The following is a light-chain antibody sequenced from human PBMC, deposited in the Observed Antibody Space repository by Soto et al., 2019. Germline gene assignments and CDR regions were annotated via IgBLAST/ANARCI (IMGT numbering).Light chain of an antibody. V-gene: IGKV1-39*01. CDR3: QRSYSTPRT. Sequence: DIRPPQPPSSLTASPGDSVTITCLASQSISSYLNWYQQKPGKAPKLLIYAASSLQSGVPSRFSGSGSGTDFTLTISSLQPEDFATYYCQRSYSTPRTFGQGTKVDI. CDR2: AAS. J-gene: IGKJ2*01. CDR1: QSISSY.